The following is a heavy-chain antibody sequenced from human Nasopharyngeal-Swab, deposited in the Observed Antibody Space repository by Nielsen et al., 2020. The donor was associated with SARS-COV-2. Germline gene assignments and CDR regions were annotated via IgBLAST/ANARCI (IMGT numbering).Heavy chain of an antibody. CDR1: GLTFTSYW. CDR3: ATRSASWTRGDY. D-gene: IGHD2-2*01. Sequence: GESLKISCAASGLTFTSYWMHWVRRTPGKGLVWVSRIKSDGTITTYADSVKGRFTISRDNAKNSLYLQMNSLRDEDTAVYYCATRSASWTRGDYWGQGTLVTVSS. CDR2: IKSDGTIT. V-gene: IGHV3-74*01. J-gene: IGHJ4*02.